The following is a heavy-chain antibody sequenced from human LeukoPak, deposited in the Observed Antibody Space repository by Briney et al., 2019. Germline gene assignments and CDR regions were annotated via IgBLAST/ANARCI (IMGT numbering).Heavy chain of an antibody. CDR1: GGSISSYY. J-gene: IGHJ6*02. Sequence: PSETLSLTCTVSGGSISSYYWSWIRQPPGKGLEWIGYIYYSGSTNYNPSLKSRVTISVDTSKNQFSLKLSSVTAADTAVYFCARGGWGSSWYPSQDSYYYGMDVWGQGTTVTVSS. V-gene: IGHV4-59*08. CDR3: ARGGWGSSWYPSQDSYYYGMDV. D-gene: IGHD6-13*01. CDR2: IYYSGST.